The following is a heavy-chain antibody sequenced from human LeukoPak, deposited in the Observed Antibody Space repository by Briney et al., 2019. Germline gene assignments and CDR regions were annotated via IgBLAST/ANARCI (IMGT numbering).Heavy chain of an antibody. CDR2: ISGSGNNI. D-gene: IGHD2-21*01. J-gene: IGHJ4*02. CDR1: GFTFSDYY. Sequence: GGSLRLSCAASGFTFSDYYMTWIRQAPGKGLALISYISGSGNNIKYADSVKGRFTISRDNAKNSLYLQMNSLTAEDTAVYYCTRDPRLLDYWSQGTLVTVSS. CDR3: TRDPRLLDY. V-gene: IGHV3-11*04.